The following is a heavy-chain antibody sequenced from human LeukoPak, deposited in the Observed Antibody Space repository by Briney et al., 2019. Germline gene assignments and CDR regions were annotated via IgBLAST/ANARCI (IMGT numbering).Heavy chain of an antibody. J-gene: IGHJ4*02. CDR1: GFTFSSYD. Sequence: GGSLRLSCAASGFTFSSYDMTWVRQAPGRGLEWVSSIRPSGDNTYYGDSVKGRFTISRDNSKNTVYLQMNSLRAEDTAVYYCAKRTYSSGSSYYFDYWGQGTLVTVSS. D-gene: IGHD6-19*01. V-gene: IGHV3-23*01. CDR2: IRPSGDNT. CDR3: AKRTYSSGSSYYFDY.